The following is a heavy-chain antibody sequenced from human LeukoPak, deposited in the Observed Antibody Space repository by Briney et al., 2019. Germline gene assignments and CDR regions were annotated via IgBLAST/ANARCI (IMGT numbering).Heavy chain of an antibody. CDR3: ARGGSEEREDIAVVPAAMRDYYYYYMDV. V-gene: IGHV4-59*01. CDR2: IYYSGST. D-gene: IGHD2-2*01. CDR1: GGSISSYY. Sequence: PSETLSLTCTVSGGSISSYYWSWIRQPPGKGLEWIGYIYYSGSTNYNPSLKSRVTISVDTSKNQFSLKLSSVTAADTAVYYCARGGSEEREDIAVVPAAMRDYYYYYMDVWGKGTTVTVSS. J-gene: IGHJ6*03.